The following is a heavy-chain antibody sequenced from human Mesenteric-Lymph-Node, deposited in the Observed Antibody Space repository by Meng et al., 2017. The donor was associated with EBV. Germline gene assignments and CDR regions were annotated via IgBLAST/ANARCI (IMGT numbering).Heavy chain of an antibody. CDR1: GYTFTAYY. D-gene: IGHD2-2*01. J-gene: IGHJ5*02. CDR3: ARALVGCSSTSCYLDP. Sequence: VQLVQCGAEVKKPGASVKVSCKASGYTFTAYYIHWVRQAPGQGLEWMGRINPNSGDINYAQKFQGRVTVTRDTSIGTAYMELSRLTSDDTAVYYCARALVGCSSTSCYLDPWGQGTLVTVSS. V-gene: IGHV1-2*06. CDR2: INPNSGDI.